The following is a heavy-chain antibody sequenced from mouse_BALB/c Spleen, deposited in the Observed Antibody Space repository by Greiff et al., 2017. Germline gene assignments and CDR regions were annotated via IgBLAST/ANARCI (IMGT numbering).Heavy chain of an antibody. CDR2: ISYDGSN. CDR1: GYSITSGYY. CDR3: AREDATGAMDY. J-gene: IGHJ4*01. Sequence: VQLQQSGPGLVKPSQSLSLTCSVTGYSITSGYYWNWIRQFPGNKLEWMGYISYDGSNNYNPSLKNRISITRDTSKNQFFLKLNSVTTEDTATYYCAREDATGAMDYWGQGTSVTVSS. D-gene: IGHD6-1*01. V-gene: IGHV3-6*02.